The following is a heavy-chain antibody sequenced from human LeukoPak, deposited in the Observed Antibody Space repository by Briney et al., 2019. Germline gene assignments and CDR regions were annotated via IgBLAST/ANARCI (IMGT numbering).Heavy chain of an antibody. J-gene: IGHJ4*02. CDR1: GNSFISFA. CDR3: ARDVYYDSSGN. CDR2: ISAYYGTT. Sequence: SGNSFISFAISWVRQAPGQGLEWMGWISAYYGTTNYAQKFKGRVTMTTDTSTSTVYMELRSLRSDDTAVYYCARDVYYDSSGNWGQGTLVTVSS. D-gene: IGHD3-22*01. V-gene: IGHV1-18*01.